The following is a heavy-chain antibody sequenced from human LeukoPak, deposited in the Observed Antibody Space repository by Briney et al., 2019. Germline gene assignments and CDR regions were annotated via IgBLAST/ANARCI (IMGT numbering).Heavy chain of an antibody. J-gene: IGHJ3*02. CDR3: AKSKWAAAEPHAFDI. CDR1: GFVFPSYG. CDR2: ISYDGRTK. V-gene: IGHV3-30*18. D-gene: IGHD6-13*01. Sequence: GGSLRLSCAASGFVFPSYGFHWVRQAPGKGLQWVAVISYDGRTKYYAESVKGRFTISRDNSKNTLYLQMNTLRADDTAVYYCAKSKWAAAEPHAFDIWGQGTMVTVSS.